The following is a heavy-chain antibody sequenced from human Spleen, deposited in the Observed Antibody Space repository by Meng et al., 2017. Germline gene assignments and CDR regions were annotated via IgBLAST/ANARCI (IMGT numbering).Heavy chain of an antibody. Sequence: SCSARWSTCSSNYMPWVRQARGKGLEWVSVIYSGGSTYYADSVKGRFTVSRDNSKNTLYLQMNSLRVEDTAVYYCARGIGGGDIIDYWGQGTLVTVSS. D-gene: IGHD2-21*02. CDR1: WSTCSSNY. J-gene: IGHJ4*02. V-gene: IGHV3-53*01. CDR2: IYSGGST. CDR3: ARGIGGGDIIDY.